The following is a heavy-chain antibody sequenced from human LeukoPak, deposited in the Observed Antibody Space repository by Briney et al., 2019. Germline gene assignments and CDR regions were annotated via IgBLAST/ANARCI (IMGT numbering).Heavy chain of an antibody. CDR1: GFTVSGNY. J-gene: IGHJ3*02. CDR2: IYSGGTT. D-gene: IGHD5-18*01. Sequence: GGSLRLSCAVSGFTVSGNYMSWVRQAPGKGLEWVSLIYSGGTTYCADSVKGRFTISRDNAKNSLYLQMNSLRADDTAVYYCAGVDAAMPDAFDIWGQGTTVTVSS. CDR3: AGVDAAMPDAFDI. V-gene: IGHV3-53*05.